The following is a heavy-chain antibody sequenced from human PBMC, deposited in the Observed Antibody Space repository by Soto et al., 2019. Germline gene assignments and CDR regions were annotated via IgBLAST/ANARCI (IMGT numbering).Heavy chain of an antibody. CDR2: IWADGSTK. Sequence: GGSLRLSCAASGFTFSNYGMHWVRQAPGKGLEWVAVIWADGSTKIYADSVKGRFTISKDNSRNTLFLQMDSLRAEDTAVYYCATDGGAGPFDYWGQGTLVTVSS. V-gene: IGHV3-33*03. J-gene: IGHJ4*02. CDR1: GFTFSNYG. CDR3: ATDGGAGPFDY. D-gene: IGHD3-3*01.